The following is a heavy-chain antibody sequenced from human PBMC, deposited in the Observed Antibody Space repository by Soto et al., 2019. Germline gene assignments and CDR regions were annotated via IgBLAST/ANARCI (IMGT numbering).Heavy chain of an antibody. J-gene: IGHJ4*02. CDR1: GGSISSGGYY. D-gene: IGHD5-12*01. CDR2: TYYSGST. CDR3: ATSRDGYNFLY. Sequence: SLTCTVSGGSISSGGYYWSWIRQHPGKGLEWIGYTYYSGSTYYNPSLKSRVTISVDTSKNQFSLKLNSVTAADTAVYYCATSRDGYNFLYWGQGTLVTVSS. V-gene: IGHV4-31*03.